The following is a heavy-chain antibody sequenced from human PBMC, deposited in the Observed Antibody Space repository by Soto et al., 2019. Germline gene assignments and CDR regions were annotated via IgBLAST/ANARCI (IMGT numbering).Heavy chain of an antibody. Sequence: QVQLRESGPGLVKPSETLSLTCSVSGVSISSFYWTWIRQAPGKGLEWIGYIYHTGSTNYNPSLRSRVTISLDTSKNQFSLKLSSVTAADTAVYYCARDVYYGSGSYHLYGMDVWGQGTTVTVSS. CDR3: ARDVYYGSGSYHLYGMDV. CDR2: IYHTGST. CDR1: GVSISSFY. V-gene: IGHV4-59*01. J-gene: IGHJ6*02. D-gene: IGHD3-10*01.